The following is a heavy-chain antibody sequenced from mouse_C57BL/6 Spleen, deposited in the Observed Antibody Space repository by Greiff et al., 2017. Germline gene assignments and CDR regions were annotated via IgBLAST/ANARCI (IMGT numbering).Heavy chain of an antibody. CDR1: GFTFSDYG. D-gene: IGHD1-1*02. CDR3: ARRVARYWYFDV. V-gene: IGHV5-17*01. Sequence: VQLKQSGGGLVKPGGSLKLSCAASGFTFSDYGMHWVRQAPEKGLEWVAYISSGSSTIYYADTVKGRFTISRDNAKNTLLLQMTSLRSEDTAMYYCARRVARYWYFDVWCTGTTVTVSS. CDR2: ISSGSSTI. J-gene: IGHJ1*03.